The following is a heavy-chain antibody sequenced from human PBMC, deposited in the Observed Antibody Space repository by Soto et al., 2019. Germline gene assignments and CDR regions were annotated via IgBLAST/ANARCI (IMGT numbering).Heavy chain of an antibody. CDR1: GYRFPSFG. V-gene: IGHV1-18*01. D-gene: IGHD4-17*01. Sequence: QVQLVQSGPEVKKPGASVKVSCEVSGYRFPSFGINWVRQAPGQGLEGVGWVNPDNHNTNYAQNLQHRVSLTTDTSTNTAFLELRDLTSDDTAVYYCARVRFGDAFDYWGQGTLVTVAS. J-gene: IGHJ4*02. CDR2: VNPDNHNT. CDR3: ARVRFGDAFDY.